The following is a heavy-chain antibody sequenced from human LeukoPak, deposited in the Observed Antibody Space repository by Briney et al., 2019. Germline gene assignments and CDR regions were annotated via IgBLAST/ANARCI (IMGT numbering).Heavy chain of an antibody. D-gene: IGHD6-19*01. CDR2: IYYSGST. Sequence: PSETLSLTCTVSGGSISSYYWSWIRQPPGKGLEWIGYIYYSGSTYYNPSLKSRVTISVDTSKNQFSLKLSSVTAADTAVYYCARDGKQWVGSYYFDYWGQGTLVTVSS. J-gene: IGHJ4*02. CDR1: GGSISSYY. V-gene: IGHV4-59*12. CDR3: ARDGKQWVGSYYFDY.